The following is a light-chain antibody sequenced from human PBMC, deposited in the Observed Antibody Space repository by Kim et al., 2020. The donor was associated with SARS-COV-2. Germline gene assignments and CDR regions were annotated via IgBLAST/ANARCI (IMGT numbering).Light chain of an antibody. CDR2: GAS. V-gene: IGKV3-20*01. CDR3: QQYENLPWT. Sequence: PGESATLSSRASQSVSSMYLAWYQQKPGQAPRLLIYGASSRATGIPDRFSGSGSGTDFTLTISRLEPEDCAVYYCQQYENLPWTFGQGTKVDIK. J-gene: IGKJ1*01. CDR1: QSVSSMY.